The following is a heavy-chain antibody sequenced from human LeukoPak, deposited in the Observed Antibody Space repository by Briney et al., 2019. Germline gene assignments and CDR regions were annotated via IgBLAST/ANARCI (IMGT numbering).Heavy chain of an antibody. CDR1: GFTFSSYW. J-gene: IGHJ3*02. V-gene: IGHV3-74*01. CDR2: INSDGSST. D-gene: IGHD3-9*01. Sequence: GGSLRLSCAASGFTFSSYWMHWVRQAPGKGLVWVSRINSDGSSTSYADSVKGRFTISRDNAKNSLYLQMNSLRAEDTALYYCARGYFDGDAFDIWGQGTMVTVSS. CDR3: ARGYFDGDAFDI.